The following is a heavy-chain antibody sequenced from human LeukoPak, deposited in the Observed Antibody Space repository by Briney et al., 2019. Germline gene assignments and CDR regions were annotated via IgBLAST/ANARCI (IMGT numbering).Heavy chain of an antibody. CDR3: AREGTIFGVVRSGNNWFDP. Sequence: GASVKVSCKASGGTFSSYAISWVRQAPGQGLEWMGRIIPILGIANYAQKFQGRVTITADKSTSTAYMELSSLRSEDTAVYYCAREGTIFGVVRSGNNWFDPWGQGTLVTVSS. D-gene: IGHD3-3*01. J-gene: IGHJ5*02. V-gene: IGHV1-69*04. CDR2: IIPILGIA. CDR1: GGTFSSYA.